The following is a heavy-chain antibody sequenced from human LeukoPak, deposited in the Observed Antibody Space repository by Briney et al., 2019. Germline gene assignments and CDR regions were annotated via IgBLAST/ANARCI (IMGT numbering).Heavy chain of an antibody. D-gene: IGHD6-19*01. CDR1: GYTFTSYG. Sequence: ASVKVSCKASGYTFTSYGISWVRQAPGQGLEWMGWINPNSGGTNYAQKFQGRVTMTRDTSISTAYMELSRLRSDDTAVYYCARGYSSGWYLYAYWGQGTLVTVSS. CDR3: ARGYSSGWYLYAY. J-gene: IGHJ4*02. V-gene: IGHV1-2*02. CDR2: INPNSGGT.